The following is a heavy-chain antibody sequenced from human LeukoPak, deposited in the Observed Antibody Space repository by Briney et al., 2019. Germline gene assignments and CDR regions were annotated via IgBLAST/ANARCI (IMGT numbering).Heavy chain of an antibody. Sequence: SETLSLTCAVFGGSFSGYYWNWIRQPPAQGLERIGQINPSRNTNYNPSLKSRVTISVDTSKKQFSLKLSSVTAADTAVYYCARRYDFWSGYPPPLDYWGQGTLVTVSS. CDR1: GGSFSGYY. CDR2: INPSRNT. J-gene: IGHJ4*02. D-gene: IGHD3-3*01. V-gene: IGHV4-34*01. CDR3: ARRYDFWSGYPPPLDY.